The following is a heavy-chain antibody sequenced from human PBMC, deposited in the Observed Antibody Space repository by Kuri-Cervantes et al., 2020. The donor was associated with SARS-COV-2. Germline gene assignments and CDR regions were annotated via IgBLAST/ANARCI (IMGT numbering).Heavy chain of an antibody. CDR3: ANIGTLYNFDAFDI. V-gene: IGHV3-48*03. D-gene: IGHD1-1*01. J-gene: IGHJ3*02. Sequence: LSLTCAASGFTFSSYEMNWVRQAPGKGLEWVSYISSSGSTIYYADSVKGRFTISRDNAKNSLYLQMNSLRAEDTAVYYCANIGTLYNFDAFDIWGQGTMVTVSS. CDR2: ISSSGSTI. CDR1: GFTFSSYE.